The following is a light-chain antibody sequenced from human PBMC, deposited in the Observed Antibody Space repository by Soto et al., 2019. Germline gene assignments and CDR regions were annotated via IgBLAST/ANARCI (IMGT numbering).Light chain of an antibody. CDR2: KAS. J-gene: IGKJ3*01. Sequence: DIQMTQSPSTLSASVGDRVTITCRASQNINNWLAWYQQKPGKAPKLLIYKASTLESGVPSRFSGSGSGTEFTLTISSLQPDDFATYYCQQYNTFSFTIGPGAKVDIK. CDR1: QNINNW. CDR3: QQYNTFSFT. V-gene: IGKV1-5*03.